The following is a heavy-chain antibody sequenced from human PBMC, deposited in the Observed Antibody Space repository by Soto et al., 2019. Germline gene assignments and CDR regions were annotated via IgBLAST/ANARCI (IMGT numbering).Heavy chain of an antibody. CDR2: ISPSAGST. CDR3: AKGDTTTWYSLDY. Sequence: GGSLRLSCAASGCTFSSYAMTWVRQAPGKGLEWVSSISPSAGSTYYADSVKGRFTISRDSSTNTLYLQMNSLRADDTAIYYCAKGDTTTWYSLDYWGQGTLVTVSS. CDR1: GCTFSSYA. V-gene: IGHV3-23*01. D-gene: IGHD6-13*01. J-gene: IGHJ4*02.